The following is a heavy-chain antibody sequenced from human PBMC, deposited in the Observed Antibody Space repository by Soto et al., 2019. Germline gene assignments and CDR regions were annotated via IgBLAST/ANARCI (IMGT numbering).Heavy chain of an antibody. D-gene: IGHD3-22*01. CDR3: ARDSKDDSSGYYGGFDY. Sequence: QVHLVESGGGVVQPGRSLRLSCAASEFIFSNYGMHWVRQAPGKGLEWVASIYYDGSNEYYADSVKGRFTISRDNSRNTLYLQMNSLRAEDTAVYYCARDSKDDSSGYYGGFDYWGQGTLVAVSS. V-gene: IGHV3-33*01. CDR2: IYYDGSNE. CDR1: EFIFSNYG. J-gene: IGHJ4*02.